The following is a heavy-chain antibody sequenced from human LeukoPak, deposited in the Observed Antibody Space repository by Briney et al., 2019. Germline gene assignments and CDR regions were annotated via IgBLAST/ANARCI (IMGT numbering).Heavy chain of an antibody. CDR3: ARGRSMTQISYFDY. D-gene: IGHD2-8*01. V-gene: IGHV4-34*01. CDR1: GGSFSGYY. J-gene: IGHJ4*02. CDR2: INHSGST. Sequence: PSETLSLTCAVYGGSFSGYYWSWIRQPPGKGLEWIGEINHSGSTNYNPSLKSRVTISVDTSKNQFSLKLSSVTAADTAVYYCARGRSMTQISYFDYWGQGTLVTVSS.